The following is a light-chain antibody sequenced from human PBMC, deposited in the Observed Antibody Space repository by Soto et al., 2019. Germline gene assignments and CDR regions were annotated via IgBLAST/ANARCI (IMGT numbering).Light chain of an antibody. CDR1: ASNIGRDP. CDR2: ENN. Sequence: QSVLTQPPSASGAPGQRVTISCSGSASNIGRDPVNWYQQVPGTAPKLLIYENNHRPSGVPDRFSGSKSGTSASLVISGLQSEDEAEYFCAGWDGSLKGFVFRTGTTVTVL. CDR3: AGWDGSLKGFV. V-gene: IGLV1-44*01. J-gene: IGLJ1*01.